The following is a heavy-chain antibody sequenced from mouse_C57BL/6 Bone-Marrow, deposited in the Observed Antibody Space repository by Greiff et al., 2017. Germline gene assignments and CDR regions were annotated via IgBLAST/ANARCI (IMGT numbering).Heavy chain of an antibody. Sequence: VQLQQSGAELVRPGASVKLSCKASGYTFTDYYINWVKQRPGQGLEWIARIYPGSGNTYYNEKFKGKATLTAEKSSSTAYMQLSRLTSEDSAVYFCARDYRAMDYGGQGTSVTVSS. D-gene: IGHD2-4*01. V-gene: IGHV1-76*01. CDR1: GYTFTDYY. J-gene: IGHJ4*01. CDR3: ARDYRAMDY. CDR2: IYPGSGNT.